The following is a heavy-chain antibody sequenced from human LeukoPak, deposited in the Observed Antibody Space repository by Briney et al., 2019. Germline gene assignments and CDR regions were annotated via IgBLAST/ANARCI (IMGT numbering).Heavy chain of an antibody. Sequence: GASVKVSCKASGYTFTSYDINWVRQATGQGLEWMGWINPNSGGTNYAQKFQGRVTMTRDTSTNTAYMELSRLRSDDTAVYYCARGIAVAGPDAFDIWGQGTMATVSS. CDR2: INPNSGGT. J-gene: IGHJ3*02. CDR3: ARGIAVAGPDAFDI. D-gene: IGHD6-19*01. V-gene: IGHV1-2*02. CDR1: GYTFTSYD.